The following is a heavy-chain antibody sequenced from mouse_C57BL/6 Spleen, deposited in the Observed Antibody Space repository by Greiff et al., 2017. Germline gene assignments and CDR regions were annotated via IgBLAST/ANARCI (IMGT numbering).Heavy chain of an antibody. Sequence: QVQLKQSGAELMKPGASVKLSCKATGYTFTGYWIEWVKERPGHGLEGIGEILPGSGSTNYNEKFKGKATFTADTSSNTAYMQLSSMTTEDSAIYYCARSSAKRYFDVWGTGTTVTVSS. CDR3: ARSSAKRYFDV. J-gene: IGHJ1*03. CDR1: GYTFTGYW. CDR2: ILPGSGST. V-gene: IGHV1-9*01. D-gene: IGHD3-1*01.